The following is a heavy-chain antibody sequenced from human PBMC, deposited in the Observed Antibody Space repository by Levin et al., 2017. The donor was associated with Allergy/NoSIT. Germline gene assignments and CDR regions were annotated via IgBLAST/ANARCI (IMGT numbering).Heavy chain of an antibody. Sequence: GGSLRLSCAASGFTFSSYWMSWVRQAPGKGLEWVANMKQDGSQKYYVDSVKGRFTISRDNAKNSLYLQMNSLRAEDTAVYYCARDRGYSTFDYWGQGTLVTVSS. CDR2: MKQDGSQK. J-gene: IGHJ4*02. CDR1: GFTFSSYW. V-gene: IGHV3-7*01. CDR3: ARDRGYSTFDY. D-gene: IGHD4-11*01.